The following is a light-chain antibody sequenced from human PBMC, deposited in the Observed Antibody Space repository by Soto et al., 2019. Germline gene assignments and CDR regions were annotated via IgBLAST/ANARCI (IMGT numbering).Light chain of an antibody. CDR3: SSYGGANTVV. CDR1: SNDVGGYNY. V-gene: IGLV2-8*01. J-gene: IGLJ2*01. CDR2: EVS. Sequence: QSVLTQPPSASGSPGQSVTISCTGTSNDVGGYNYVSWYQQHPGKAPKLMIHEVSKWPSGVPDRFSGSKSGNTASLTVSGLLTEDEADYYCSSYGGANTVVFGGGTQLTVL.